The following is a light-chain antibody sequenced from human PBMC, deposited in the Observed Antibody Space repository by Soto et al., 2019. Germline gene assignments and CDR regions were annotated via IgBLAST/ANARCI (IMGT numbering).Light chain of an antibody. CDR1: QSVSNNY. V-gene: IGKV3-20*01. CDR2: GAS. J-gene: IGKJ1*01. CDR3: QQYGSSGT. Sequence: EIALTQSPGTLSLSPGERATLSYRASQSVSNNYLAWYQQKPGQAPRLLIYGASNRATGIPDRFSGSGSGTDFPLTISRLEPEDFAVYYCQQYGSSGTFGQGTKVDIK.